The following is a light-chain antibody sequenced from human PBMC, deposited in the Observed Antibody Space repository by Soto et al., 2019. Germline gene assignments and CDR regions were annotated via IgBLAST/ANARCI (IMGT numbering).Light chain of an antibody. CDR2: VVT. Sequence: QSALTQPRSVSGSPGQSVTISCTGTSIDVGDSDFVSWYQQHPGKAPKLMIYVVTKRPSGVPDCFSGSKSGDTASLTISGLQDEDEADYYCSSFAATHTYIFGTGTKVTVL. V-gene: IGLV2-11*01. J-gene: IGLJ1*01. CDR3: SSFAATHTYI. CDR1: SIDVGDSDF.